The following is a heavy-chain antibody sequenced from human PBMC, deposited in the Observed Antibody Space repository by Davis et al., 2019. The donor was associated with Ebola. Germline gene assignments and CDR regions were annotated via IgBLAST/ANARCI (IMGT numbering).Heavy chain of an antibody. J-gene: IGHJ4*02. CDR1: GGSVSSGSYY. CDR2: IYYTGGT. D-gene: IGHD1-26*01. Sequence: SETLSLTCTVSGGSVSSGSYYWSWVRQPPGKGLEWIGYIYYTGGTDYNPSLKSRVTITVDTSKNQFSLKLSSVTAADTAVYYCASRPRIVGATPFDYWGQGTLVTVSS. V-gene: IGHV4-61*01. CDR3: ASRPRIVGATPFDY.